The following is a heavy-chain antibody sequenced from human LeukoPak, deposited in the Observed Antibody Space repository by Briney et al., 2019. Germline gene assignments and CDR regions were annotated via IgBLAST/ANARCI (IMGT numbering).Heavy chain of an antibody. V-gene: IGHV3-30*18. CDR1: GFTFSSYG. CDR3: ANESRGFYDILTGYYPDY. D-gene: IGHD3-9*01. Sequence: GGSLRLSCAASGFTFSSYGMHWVRQAPGKGLEWVAVISYDGSNKYYADSVKGRFTISRDNSKNTLYLQMNSLRAEDTAVYYCANESRGFYDILTGYYPDYWGQGTLVTVSS. J-gene: IGHJ4*02. CDR2: ISYDGSNK.